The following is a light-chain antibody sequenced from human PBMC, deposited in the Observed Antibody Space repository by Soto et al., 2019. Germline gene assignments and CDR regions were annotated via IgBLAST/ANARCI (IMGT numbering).Light chain of an antibody. Sequence: EIVMTQSPATLSVSPGERATLSCRASQSVSSILAWYQQKPGQAPRLLIYGASTRATGIPARFSGSGSGTEFTLTISSLQSEDFAVYYCQQYNNWPPKWTFGQGTKVDIK. CDR2: GAS. J-gene: IGKJ1*01. CDR3: QQYNNWPPKWT. V-gene: IGKV3-15*01. CDR1: QSVSSI.